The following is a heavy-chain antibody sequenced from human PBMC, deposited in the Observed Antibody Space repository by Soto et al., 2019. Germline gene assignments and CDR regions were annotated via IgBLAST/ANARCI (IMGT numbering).Heavy chain of an antibody. V-gene: IGHV1-18*01. CDR3: ARVIPGVEAWFDP. CDR1: GYTFTNFG. D-gene: IGHD2-2*01. CDR2: ISAYTDTP. J-gene: IGHJ5*02. Sequence: ASVKVSCKASGYTFTNFGFTWVRRAPGQGLEWMGWISAYTDTPNYAQKFQGRVTMTRDTSTSTAYMDLRSLTPDDTAVYYCARVIPGVEAWFDPWGQGTLVTVSS.